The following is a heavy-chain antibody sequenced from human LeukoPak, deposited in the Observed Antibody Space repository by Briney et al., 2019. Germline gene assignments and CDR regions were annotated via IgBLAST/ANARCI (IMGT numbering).Heavy chain of an antibody. J-gene: IGHJ5*02. Sequence: SETLSLTCAVYGGSFSGYYWSWIRQPPGKGLEWIGEINHSGSTNYNPSLKSRVTISVDTSKNQFSLKLSSVTAADTAVYYCARRGAGRKGWFDPRGQGTLVTVSS. V-gene: IGHV4-34*01. CDR1: GGSFSGYY. CDR3: ARRGAGRKGWFDP. D-gene: IGHD1-26*01. CDR2: INHSGST.